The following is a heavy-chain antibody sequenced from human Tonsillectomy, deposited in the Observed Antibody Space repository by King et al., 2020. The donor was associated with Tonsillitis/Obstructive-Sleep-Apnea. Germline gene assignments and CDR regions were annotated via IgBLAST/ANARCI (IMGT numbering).Heavy chain of an antibody. V-gene: IGHV2-26*01. CDR3: ARIPHYCSGGSCYFWLDY. CDR2: ILSNDEK. D-gene: IGHD2-15*01. J-gene: IGHJ4*02. CDR1: GFSLSNARMG. Sequence: TLKESGPVLVKPTETLTLTCTVSGFSLSNARMGVSWIRQPPGKALEWLSHILSNDEKSYSTSLKSRLAISKDTSKSQVVLTMTNMDPVDTPTYFCARIPHYCSGGSCYFWLDYWGQGALVTVSS.